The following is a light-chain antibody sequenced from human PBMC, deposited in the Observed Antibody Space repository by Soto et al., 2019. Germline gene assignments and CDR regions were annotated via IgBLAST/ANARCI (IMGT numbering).Light chain of an antibody. CDR2: DAS. CDR1: QSVSSY. CDR3: QQRGNWPPT. J-gene: IGKJ4*01. V-gene: IGKV3-11*01. Sequence: EIVLTQSPATLSLSPGERATLSCRASQSVSSYLAWYQQKPGQAPRLLIYDASNRATGIPARFSGSGSGTDFTLTISSLEPEDSAVYYCQQRGNWPPTFGGGTKVEIK.